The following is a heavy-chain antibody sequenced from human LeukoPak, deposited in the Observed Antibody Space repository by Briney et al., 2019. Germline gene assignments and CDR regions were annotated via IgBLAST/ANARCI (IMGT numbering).Heavy chain of an antibody. CDR2: ISANGRIT. J-gene: IGHJ4*02. V-gene: IGHV3-23*01. CDR3: AKGGYSGYRPLTFFDS. CDR1: GFTFSSYA. Sequence: GGSLRLSCAASGFTFSSYAMGWVRQAPGKGLEWVPGISANGRITYYGDSLKGRFNISRDNSKTTVYLQMHSLRVEDTAIYYCAKGGYSGYRPLTFFDSWGQGTLVSVSS. D-gene: IGHD5-12*01.